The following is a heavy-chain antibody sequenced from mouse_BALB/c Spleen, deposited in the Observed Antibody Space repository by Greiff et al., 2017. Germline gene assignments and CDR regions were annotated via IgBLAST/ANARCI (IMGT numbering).Heavy chain of an antibody. CDR1: GFTFSSFG. D-gene: IGHD2-1*01. V-gene: IGHV5-17*02. J-gene: IGHJ2*01. Sequence: DVMLVESGGGLVQPGGSRKLSCAASGFTFSSFGMHWVRQAPEKGLEWVAYISSGSSTIYYADTVKGRFTISRDNPKNTLFLQMTSLRSEDTAMYYCARGGYGNYFDYWGQGTTLTVSS. CDR3: ARGGYGNYFDY. CDR2: ISSGSSTI.